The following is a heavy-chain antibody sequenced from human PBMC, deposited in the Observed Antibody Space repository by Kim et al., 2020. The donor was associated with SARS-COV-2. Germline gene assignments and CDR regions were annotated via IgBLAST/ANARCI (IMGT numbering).Heavy chain of an antibody. V-gene: IGHV4-31*03. CDR3: ARDPRKNPVPLGYYYYYSMYV. CDR1: GGSISSGGYY. CDR2: IYYSGST. J-gene: IGHJ6*01. Sequence: SETLSLTCTVSGGSISSGGYYWSWIRQHPGKGLEWIGYIYYSGSTYYNPSLKSRVTISVDTSKNQFSLKLSSVTAADTAVYYCARDPRKNPVPLGYYYYYSMYVWGQGTTGPVSP.